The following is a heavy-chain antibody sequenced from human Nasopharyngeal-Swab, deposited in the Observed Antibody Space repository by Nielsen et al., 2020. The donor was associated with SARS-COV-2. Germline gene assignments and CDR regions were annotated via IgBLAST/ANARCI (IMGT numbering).Heavy chain of an antibody. CDR3: ARVVYGYNYPVDY. CDR2: ISSDSSTI. CDR1: GFSFSIYS. V-gene: IGHV3-48*04. D-gene: IGHD5-24*01. Sequence: GGSLRLSCVGSGFSFSIYSMNWVRQAPGKGLEGVSYISSDSSTIDYADSVRGRFTISRDNANSLYLQMNNLRAEDTAVYYCARVVYGYNYPVDYWGQGTLVTVSS. J-gene: IGHJ4*02.